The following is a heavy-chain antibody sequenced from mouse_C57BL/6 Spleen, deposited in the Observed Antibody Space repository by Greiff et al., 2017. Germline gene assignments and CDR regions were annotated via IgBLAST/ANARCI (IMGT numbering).Heavy chain of an antibody. D-gene: IGHD2-5*01. CDR3: ARWGDTSYDSTFYWYFDV. Sequence: VQLQQSGAELVKPGASVKLSCKASGYTFTSYWMQWVKQRPGQGLEWIGEIDPSDSNTNYNQKFKGKATLPVDKSSSTAYMQLSSLTSEDSAVYYCARWGDTSYDSTFYWYFDVWGTGTTVTVSS. V-gene: IGHV1-50*01. J-gene: IGHJ1*03. CDR2: IDPSDSNT. CDR1: GYTFTSYW.